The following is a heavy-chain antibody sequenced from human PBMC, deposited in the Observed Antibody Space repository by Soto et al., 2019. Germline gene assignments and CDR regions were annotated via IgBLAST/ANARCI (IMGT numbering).Heavy chain of an antibody. CDR2: ISQSYSYT. CDR1: GFSISDYY. J-gene: IGHJ4*02. CDR3: ARDGGAIPSDY. Sequence: GGSLRLSCAASGFSISDYYMSWIRQAPGKGLEWLAYISQSYSYTNYADSVKGRFTISRDNSKNTLYLQVNSLRAEDTAVYYCARDGGAIPSDYWGQGTLVTVSS. V-gene: IGHV3-11*06. D-gene: IGHD2-15*01.